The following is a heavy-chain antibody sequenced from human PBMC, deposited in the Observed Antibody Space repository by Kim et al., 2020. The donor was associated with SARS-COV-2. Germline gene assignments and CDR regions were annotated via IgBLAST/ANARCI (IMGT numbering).Heavy chain of an antibody. Sequence: ASVKVSCKASGYTFTGYYMHWVRQAPGQGLEWMGWINPNSGGTNYAQKFQGRVTMTRDTSISTAYMELSRLRSDDTAVYYCARDFRAYFDWLSKSDSGPEYYFDYWGQGTLVTVSS. CDR3: ARDFRAYFDWLSKSDSGPEYYFDY. J-gene: IGHJ4*02. D-gene: IGHD3-9*01. CDR1: GYTFTGYY. CDR2: INPNSGGT. V-gene: IGHV1-2*02.